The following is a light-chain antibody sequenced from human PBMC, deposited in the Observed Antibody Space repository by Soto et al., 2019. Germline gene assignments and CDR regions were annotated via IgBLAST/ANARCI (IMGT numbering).Light chain of an antibody. V-gene: IGKV1-17*01. CDR1: QGIRNG. CDR2: AAS. CDR3: LQHNSYPWT. J-gene: IGKJ1*01. Sequence: DIQMTQSPSSLSASVGDRVTITCRASQGIRNGLGWYQQKPGKAPKRLIYAASSLQSGVPSRFSGSGSGTEFTLTISSLQPEEFETYYCLQHNSYPWTFGQGTKVEIK.